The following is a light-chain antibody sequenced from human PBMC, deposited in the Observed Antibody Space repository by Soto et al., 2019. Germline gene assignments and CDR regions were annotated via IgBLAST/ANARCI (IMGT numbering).Light chain of an antibody. V-gene: IGLV2-14*01. CDR2: DVS. CDR3: SSYTSSSTFPPVV. J-gene: IGLJ2*01. CDR1: SSDVGGYNY. Sequence: QSVLTQPASVSGSPGQSITISCTGTSSDVGGYNYVSWYQQHPGKAPKLMIYDVSNRPSGVSNRFSGSKSGNTASLTISGLQAEDEADYYCSSYTSSSTFPPVVFGGGTKLTVL.